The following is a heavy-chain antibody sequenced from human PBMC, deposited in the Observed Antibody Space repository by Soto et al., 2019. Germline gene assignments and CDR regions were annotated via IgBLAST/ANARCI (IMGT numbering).Heavy chain of an antibody. Sequence: QVQLVQSGAEGKKPGASVKVSCKTSGYTFTDYYIHWVRQAPGQGLVWMAIINPGDVTTSYAQKFQGRVTLTRDTSTSTVYMALSSRTSEDAAVYYSARDPVRRFYGMDVWGQGTTVSVSS. CDR1: GYTFTDYY. V-gene: IGHV1-46*01. CDR3: ARDPVRRFYGMDV. J-gene: IGHJ6*02. CDR2: INPGDVTT.